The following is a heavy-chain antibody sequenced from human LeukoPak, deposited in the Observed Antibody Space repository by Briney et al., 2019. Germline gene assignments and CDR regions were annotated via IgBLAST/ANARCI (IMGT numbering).Heavy chain of an antibody. V-gene: IGHV1-2*06. CDR1: GYTFTGYY. CDR2: INPNSGGT. CDR3: ARDLRSWYDILTGYYYYYYMDV. D-gene: IGHD3-9*01. J-gene: IGHJ6*03. Sequence: ASVKVSCKASGYTFTGYYMHWVRQAPGQGLEWMGRINPNSGGTNYAQKFQGRVTMTRDTSISTAYMELSRLRSDDTAVYYCARDLRSWYDILTGYYYYYYMDVWGKGTTVTVSS.